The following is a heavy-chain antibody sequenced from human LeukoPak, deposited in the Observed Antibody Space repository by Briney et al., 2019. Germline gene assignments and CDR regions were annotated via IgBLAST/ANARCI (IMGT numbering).Heavy chain of an antibody. CDR3: ARDGDGYNLD. V-gene: IGHV1-2*02. J-gene: IGHJ4*02. D-gene: IGHD5-24*01. Sequence: ASVKVSCKASGYIFTGYYLHWVRQAPGQGLEWVGGINSNNGDTHYAQNLQGRVTMTRDTSISTAYMELSRLGSDDTAVYYCARDGDGYNLDWGQGTLVTVSS. CDR1: GYIFTGYY. CDR2: INSNNGDT.